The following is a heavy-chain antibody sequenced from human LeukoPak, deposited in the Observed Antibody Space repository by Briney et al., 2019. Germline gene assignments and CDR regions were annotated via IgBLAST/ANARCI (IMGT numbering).Heavy chain of an antibody. V-gene: IGHV3-20*04. CDR1: GFTFGDYV. CDR3: AKARGLIGGAFDI. Sequence: GGSLRLSCAASGFTFGDYVMNWVRQVPGKGLEWVSGLRNGASTGYADSVKGRFTISRDNSKNSLYLQMNSLRTEDTALYYCAKARGLIGGAFDIWGQGTMVTVSS. CDR2: LRNGAST. J-gene: IGHJ3*02. D-gene: IGHD3-22*01.